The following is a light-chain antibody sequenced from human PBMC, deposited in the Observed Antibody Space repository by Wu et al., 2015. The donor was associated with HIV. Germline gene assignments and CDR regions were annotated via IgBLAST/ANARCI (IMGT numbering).Light chain of an antibody. J-gene: IGKJ2*03. V-gene: IGKV1-5*03. Sequence: DIQMTQSPSTLSASVGDRVTITCRASQSISSWLAWYQQKPGKAPNLLIYKASTLESGVPSRFSGSESGTEFTLTISSLQPDDFATYYCQQYNSYPYSFDQGTKLEIK. CDR1: QSISSW. CDR2: KAS. CDR3: QQYNSYPYS.